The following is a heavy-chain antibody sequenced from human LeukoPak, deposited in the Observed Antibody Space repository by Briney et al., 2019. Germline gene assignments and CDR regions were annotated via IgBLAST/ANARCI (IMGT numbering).Heavy chain of an antibody. D-gene: IGHD1-26*01. Sequence: GSLRLSCAASGFTFSSYWMSWVRQAPGKGLEWVANIKQDGSEKYYVDSVKGRFTISRDNAKNSLYLQMNSLRAEDTAVYYCARSSGSQYSGSYLDYWGQGTLVTVSS. V-gene: IGHV3-7*01. CDR2: IKQDGSEK. CDR3: ARSSGSQYSGSYLDY. J-gene: IGHJ4*02. CDR1: GFTFSSYW.